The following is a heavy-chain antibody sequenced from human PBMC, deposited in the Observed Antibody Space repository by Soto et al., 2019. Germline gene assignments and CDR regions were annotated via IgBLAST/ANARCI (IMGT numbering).Heavy chain of an antibody. J-gene: IGHJ3*02. CDR2: ISHGSTTI. V-gene: IGHV3-11*01. CDR1: GFTFSDYY. CDR3: ARDRAYPDAFDI. Sequence: QVQLVESGGGLVKPGGSLRLSCAASGFTFSDYYMSWIRQAPGKGLEWVSYISHGSTTIYYTDSVKGRFTISRDNAKNSLYLQMNSLIAEDTAVYYCARDRAYPDAFDIWGQGTMVTVSS.